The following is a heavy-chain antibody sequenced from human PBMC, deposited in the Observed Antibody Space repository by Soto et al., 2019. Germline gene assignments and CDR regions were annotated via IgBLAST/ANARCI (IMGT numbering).Heavy chain of an antibody. D-gene: IGHD1-1*01. CDR2: ILWKRGAI. CDR3: VEDAEPGGAVV. CDR1: GLRIDDYG. J-gene: IGHJ6*02. V-gene: IGHV3-9*01. Sequence: EVQLVESGGGLVQPGTSLRLSCEVSGLRIDDYGMHWVRQVPGKGLEWVSGILWKRGAIGYADSVKGRITISRDHAKNCLYMSMNGLRGEDTALYYCVEDAEPGGAVVWGQGTTVAVSS.